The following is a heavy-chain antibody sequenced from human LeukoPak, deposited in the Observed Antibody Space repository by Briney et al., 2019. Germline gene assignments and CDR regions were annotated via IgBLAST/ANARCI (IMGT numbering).Heavy chain of an antibody. D-gene: IGHD2-21*02. J-gene: IGHJ3*01. CDR3: AREMWCSSGDCYLNVFDF. CDR1: GYTFKSYG. V-gene: IGHV1-18*01. CDR2: ISPASGRT. Sequence: GASVKVSCKASGYTFKSYGIIWVRQAPGQGLEWMGYISPASGRTTYAQNPQGRVTLTTDTPTTTAHMELRSLRSDDTAVYYCAREMWCSSGDCYLNVFDFWGQGTLVTVSP.